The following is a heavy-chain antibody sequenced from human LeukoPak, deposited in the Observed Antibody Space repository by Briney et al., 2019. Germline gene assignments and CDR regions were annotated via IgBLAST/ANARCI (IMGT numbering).Heavy chain of an antibody. CDR1: GGSFSGYY. Sequence: SETLSLTCAVYGGSFSGYYWSWIRQPPGKGLEWIGEINHSGSTNYNPSLKSRVTISVDTSKNQFSLKLSSVTAADTAMYYCARRIPFDYWGQGTLVTVSS. J-gene: IGHJ4*02. V-gene: IGHV4-34*01. D-gene: IGHD2-21*01. CDR2: INHSGST. CDR3: ARRIPFDY.